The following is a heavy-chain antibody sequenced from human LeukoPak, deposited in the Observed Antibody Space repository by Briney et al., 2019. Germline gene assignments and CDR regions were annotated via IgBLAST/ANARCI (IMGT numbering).Heavy chain of an antibody. CDR1: GFTFSSYA. V-gene: IGHV3-30-3*01. J-gene: IGHJ6*02. CDR3: AREWIQLFVGAGYYGMDV. CDR2: ISYDGSNK. D-gene: IGHD5-18*01. Sequence: GGSLRLSCAASGFTFSSYAMHWVRQAPGKGLEWVAVISYDGSNKYYADSVKGRFTISRDNSKNTLYLQMNSLRAEDTAVYYCAREWIQLFVGAGYYGMDVWGQGTTVTVSS.